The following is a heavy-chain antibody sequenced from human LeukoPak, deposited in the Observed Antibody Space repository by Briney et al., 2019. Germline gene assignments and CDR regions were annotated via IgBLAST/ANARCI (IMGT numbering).Heavy chain of an antibody. CDR2: TRNKANSYTT. V-gene: IGHV3-72*01. Sequence: AGGSLRLSSAASGFTFSDHYMDWVRQAPGKGLEWVGRTRNKANSYTTEYAASVKGRFTISRDDSKNSLYLQMNSLKTEDTAVYYCASLYYPRLGYWGQGTLVTVSS. CDR3: ASLYYPRLGY. J-gene: IGHJ4*02. CDR1: GFTFSDHY. D-gene: IGHD2-8*01.